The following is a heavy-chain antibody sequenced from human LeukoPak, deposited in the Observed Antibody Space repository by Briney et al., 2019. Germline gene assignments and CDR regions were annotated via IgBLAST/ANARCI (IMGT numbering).Heavy chain of an antibody. CDR1: GGSISSYY. Sequence: SETLSLTCTVSGGSISSYYLSWIRQPPGKGLEGVGYIYYSGSTNYNPSLKRRVTISVDTSKNQFSLKLSSVTAADTAVYYCAGRPPTTGTTPTVTGILRWGQGTLVTVSS. J-gene: IGHJ4*02. CDR2: IYYSGST. V-gene: IGHV4-59*01. D-gene: IGHD1-1*01. CDR3: AGRPPTTGTTPTVTGILR.